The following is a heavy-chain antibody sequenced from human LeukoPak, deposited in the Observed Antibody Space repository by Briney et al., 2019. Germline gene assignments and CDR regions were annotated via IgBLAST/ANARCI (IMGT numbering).Heavy chain of an antibody. CDR1: GFPFNAYW. V-gene: IGHV3-74*01. CDR2: IQGDGSNT. CDR3: ARGTSAGGPISPFDF. J-gene: IGHJ4*02. D-gene: IGHD6-13*01. Sequence: SGGSLRLSCAASGFPFNAYWMTWVRQAPGKGLVWVSRIQGDGSNTNYADSVKGRFSISRDNAKNTVYLQMNSLRAEDTGIYYCARGTSAGGPISPFDFWGQGTVVTVSS.